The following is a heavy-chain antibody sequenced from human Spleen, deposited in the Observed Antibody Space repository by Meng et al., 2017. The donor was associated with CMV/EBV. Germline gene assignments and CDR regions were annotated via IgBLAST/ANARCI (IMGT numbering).Heavy chain of an antibody. CDR3: ARVIAVAGTAPFDY. D-gene: IGHD6-19*01. Sequence: ASVKVSCKASGYNFTGYYMHWVRQAPGQGLEWMGWINPNNGGTNYAQKFQGRVTMTGDASISTAYLEVNSLTSDDTAVYYCARVIAVAGTAPFDYWGQGTLVTVSS. CDR2: INPNNGGT. V-gene: IGHV1-2*02. J-gene: IGHJ4*02. CDR1: GYNFTGYY.